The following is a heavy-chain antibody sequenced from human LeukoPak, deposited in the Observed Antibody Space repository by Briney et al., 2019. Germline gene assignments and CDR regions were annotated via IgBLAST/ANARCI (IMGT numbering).Heavy chain of an antibody. CDR3: ARRPYYYGSGSYSDY. V-gene: IGHV4-59*12. CDR2: IYYSGST. D-gene: IGHD3-10*01. J-gene: IGHJ4*02. Sequence: SETLSLTCAVYGGSLSGYYWSWIRQPPGKGLEWIGYIYYSGSTNYNPSLKSRVTISVDTSKNQFSLKLGSVTAADTAVYYCARRPYYYGSGSYSDYWGQGTLVTVSS. CDR1: GGSLSGYY.